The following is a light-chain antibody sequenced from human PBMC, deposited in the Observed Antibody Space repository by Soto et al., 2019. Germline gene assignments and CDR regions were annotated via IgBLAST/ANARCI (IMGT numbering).Light chain of an antibody. CDR2: GAS. Sequence: GERATLSCRASQSVSNNYLAWYQQKPGQAPRLLIYGASNRATGIPDRFSGSGSGTDFTLTISRLEPEDFAVYYCQQYGSSGTFGQGTKVDTK. V-gene: IGKV3-20*01. J-gene: IGKJ1*01. CDR1: QSVSNNY. CDR3: QQYGSSGT.